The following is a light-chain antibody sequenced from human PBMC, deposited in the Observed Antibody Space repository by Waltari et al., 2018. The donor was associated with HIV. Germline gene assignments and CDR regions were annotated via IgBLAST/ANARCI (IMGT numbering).Light chain of an antibody. CDR1: SSDIGGYDS. J-gene: IGLJ7*01. CDR3: TSYTSISPLAI. V-gene: IGLV2-14*01. Sequence: QSALPQPASVSGSPGQSITISCNGTSSDIGGYDSFSWYQQYPGKAPKRIIFGVTNRPSGVSTRFSGSKSGNMASLTISGLQAEDEADYYCTSYTSISPLAIFGGGTQVTVL. CDR2: GVT.